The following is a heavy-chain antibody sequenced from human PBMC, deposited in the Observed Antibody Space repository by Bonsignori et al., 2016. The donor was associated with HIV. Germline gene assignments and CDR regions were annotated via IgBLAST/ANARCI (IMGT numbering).Heavy chain of an antibody. Sequence: WVRQAPGQGLEWMGGIIPILGITNYAQRFQGRLTISADDSTSTAYVELSSLTSEDTAVYYCARAVRYFDWFANLYFDFWGQGTLVTVSS. CDR2: IIPILGIT. CDR3: ARAVRYFDWFANLYFDF. D-gene: IGHD3-9*01. V-gene: IGHV1-69*10. J-gene: IGHJ4*02.